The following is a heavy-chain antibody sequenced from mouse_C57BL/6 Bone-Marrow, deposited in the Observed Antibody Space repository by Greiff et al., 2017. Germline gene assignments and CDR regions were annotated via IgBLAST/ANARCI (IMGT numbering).Heavy chain of an antibody. D-gene: IGHD1-1*01. CDR1: GYTFTSYW. CDR2: IDPSDSYT. J-gene: IGHJ4*01. V-gene: IGHV1-59*01. Sequence: QVQLQQPGAELVRPGTSVKLSCKASGYTFTSYWKHWVKQRPGQGLEWIGVIDPSDSYTNYNQKFKGKATLTVDTSSSTAYMQLSSLTSEDSAVYYCARGVITPWGQGTSVTVSS. CDR3: ARGVITP.